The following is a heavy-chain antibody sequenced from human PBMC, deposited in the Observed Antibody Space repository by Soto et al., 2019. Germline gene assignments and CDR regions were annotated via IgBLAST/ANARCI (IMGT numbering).Heavy chain of an antibody. J-gene: IGHJ5*02. CDR2: INPNSGGT. CDR3: ASALYDFWSGYSQQNWFDP. Sequence: QVQLVQSGAEMKKPGASVKVSCKASGYTFTGYYMHWVRQAPGQGLEWMGWINPNSGGTNYAQKFQGRVTMTRDTSISTAYMELSRLRSDDTAVYYCASALYDFWSGYSQQNWFDPWGQGTLVTVSS. V-gene: IGHV1-2*02. CDR1: GYTFTGYY. D-gene: IGHD3-3*01.